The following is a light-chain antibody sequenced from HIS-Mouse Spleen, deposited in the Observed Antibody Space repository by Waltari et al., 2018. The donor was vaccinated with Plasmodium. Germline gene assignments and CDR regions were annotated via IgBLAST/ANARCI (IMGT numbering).Light chain of an antibody. CDR3: YSTDSSGNHRV. Sequence: SYELTQPPSVSVSPGQTARIPCSGDAFPKKYAYWYQQKSGQAPVLVIYEDSKRPSGIPGRFSGSSSGTMATLTISGAQVEDEADYYCYSTDSSGNHRVFGGGTKLTVL. CDR1: AFPKKY. V-gene: IGLV3-10*01. J-gene: IGLJ3*02. CDR2: EDS.